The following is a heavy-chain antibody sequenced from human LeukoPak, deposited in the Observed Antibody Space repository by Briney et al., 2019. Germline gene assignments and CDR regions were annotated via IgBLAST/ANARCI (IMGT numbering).Heavy chain of an antibody. CDR1: GGSISSSSYY. V-gene: IGHV4-61*05. CDR2: IYYSGST. Sequence: KPSETLSLTCTVSGGSISSSSYYWGWIRQPPGKGLEWIGYIYYSGSTNYNPSLKSRVTISVDTSKNQFSLKLSSVTAADTAVYYCARGGDTAMVFDYWGQGTLVTVSS. CDR3: ARGGDTAMVFDY. D-gene: IGHD5-18*01. J-gene: IGHJ4*02.